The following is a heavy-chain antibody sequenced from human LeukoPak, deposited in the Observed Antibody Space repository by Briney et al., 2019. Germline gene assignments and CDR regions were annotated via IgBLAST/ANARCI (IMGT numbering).Heavy chain of an antibody. CDR3: AREDTDFLGTYDY. CDR2: INHSGST. Sequence: KPSETLSLTCAVYGGSFSGYYWSWIRQPPGKGLEWIGEINHSGSTYYNPSLKSRVTISVDTSKNQFSLKLSSVTAADTAVYYCAREDTDFLGTYDYWGQGTLVTVSS. D-gene: IGHD2/OR15-2a*01. V-gene: IGHV4-34*09. J-gene: IGHJ4*02. CDR1: GGSFSGYY.